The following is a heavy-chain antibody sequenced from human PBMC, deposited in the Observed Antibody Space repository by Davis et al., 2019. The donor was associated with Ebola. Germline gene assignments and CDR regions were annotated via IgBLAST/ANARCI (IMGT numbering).Heavy chain of an antibody. CDR1: GGSISSSNW. V-gene: IGHV4-4*02. D-gene: IGHD5-12*01. CDR2: IYHSGST. CDR3: ARARRSGYDSVY. Sequence: MPGGSLRLSCAVSGGSISSSNWWSWVRQPPGKGLEWIGEIYHSGSTNYNPSLKSRVTISVDTSKNQFSLKLSSVTAADTAVYYCARARRSGYDSVYWGQGTLVTVSS. J-gene: IGHJ4*02.